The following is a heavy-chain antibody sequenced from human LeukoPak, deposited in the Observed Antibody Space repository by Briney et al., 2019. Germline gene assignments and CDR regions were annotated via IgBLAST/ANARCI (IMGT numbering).Heavy chain of an antibody. CDR2: IHPSGIF. V-gene: IGHV4-34*01. CDR3: ASVRDRSKAGDH. Sequence: SETLSLTCAAYGGSFNDYYCSWLRQPPGKGLEWIGEIHPSGIFYYNSSLLSRVTISIDTSKSQFSLRLNSVTAADTAFYDCASVRDRSKAGDHWGQGSLVTVSS. CDR1: GGSFNDYY. D-gene: IGHD5-24*01. J-gene: IGHJ4*02.